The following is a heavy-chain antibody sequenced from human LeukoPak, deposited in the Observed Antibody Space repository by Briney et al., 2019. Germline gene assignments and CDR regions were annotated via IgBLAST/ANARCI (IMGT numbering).Heavy chain of an antibody. J-gene: IGHJ4*02. D-gene: IGHD2-15*01. CDR1: GFTFSSYE. CDR2: ISSSGSTI. CDR3: ARGDCSGGSCYLSLTTIDY. V-gene: IGHV3-48*03. Sequence: GGSLRLSCAASGFTFSSYEMNWVRQAPGKGLEWVSYISSSGSTIYYADSVKGRFTISRDNAKNSLYLQMNSLRAEDTAVYYCARGDCSGGSCYLSLTTIDYWGQGTLVTVSS.